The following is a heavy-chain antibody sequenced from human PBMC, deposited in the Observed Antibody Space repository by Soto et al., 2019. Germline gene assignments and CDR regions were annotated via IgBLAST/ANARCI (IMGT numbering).Heavy chain of an antibody. Sequence: SENLSLTCTVSGCSIRSYYWNWIRQTSSKGLEWIGFIHYRGNSYFNPSLKSRLTMSVDTSRNHFSLNLNFVTAANTAVYYCARWGDTAGLSLPGFDIWGQGTMVTVSS. CDR3: ARWGDTAGLSLPGFDI. D-gene: IGHD2-21*02. J-gene: IGHJ3*02. CDR1: GCSIRSYY. V-gene: IGHV4-59*08. CDR2: IHYRGNS.